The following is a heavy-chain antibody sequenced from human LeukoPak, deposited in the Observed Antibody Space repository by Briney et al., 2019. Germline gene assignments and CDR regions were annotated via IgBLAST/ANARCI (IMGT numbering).Heavy chain of an antibody. CDR2: INHSGST. CDR1: GGSISSYY. D-gene: IGHD3-10*01. J-gene: IGHJ4*02. CDR3: ASVQGTFDY. Sequence: PSETLSLTCTVSGGSISSYYWSWIRQPPGKGLEWIGEINHSGSTNYNPSLKSRVTISVDTSKNQFSLKLSSVTAADTAVYYCASVQGTFDYWGQGTLVTVSS. V-gene: IGHV4-34*01.